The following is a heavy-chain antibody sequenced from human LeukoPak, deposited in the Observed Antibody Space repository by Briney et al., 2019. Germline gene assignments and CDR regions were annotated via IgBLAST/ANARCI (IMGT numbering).Heavy chain of an antibody. CDR3: ARSITVVRGVIAYYYGMDV. D-gene: IGHD3-10*01. J-gene: IGHJ6*02. Sequence: PGGSLRLSCAASGFTFSDYYMSWIRQAPGKGLEWVSYISSSGSTIYYADSVKGRFTISRDNAKNTLYLQMSSLRAEDTAVYYCARSITVVRGVIAYYYGMDVWGQGTTVTVSS. CDR2: ISSSGSTI. CDR1: GFTFSDYY. V-gene: IGHV3-11*04.